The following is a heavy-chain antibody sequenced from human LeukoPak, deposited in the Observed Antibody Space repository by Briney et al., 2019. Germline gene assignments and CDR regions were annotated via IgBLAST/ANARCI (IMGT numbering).Heavy chain of an antibody. J-gene: IGHJ4*02. CDR3: AKGRISEDGLDF. D-gene: IGHD6-13*01. Sequence: SGGSLRLSCAASGFTFRTYAMTWVRQAPGKGLEWVAALSGSGETTHYADSVKGRFTVSRDNSKSILYLQMNSLRAEDTAVYYCAKGRISEDGLDFWGQGTLVTVSS. V-gene: IGHV3-23*01. CDR1: GFTFRTYA. CDR2: LSGSGETT.